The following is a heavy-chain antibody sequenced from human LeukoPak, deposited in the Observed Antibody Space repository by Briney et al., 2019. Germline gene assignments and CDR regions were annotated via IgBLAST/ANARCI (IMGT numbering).Heavy chain of an antibody. D-gene: IGHD3-22*01. CDR3: ARDRVRYDYYDSSGYDAFDI. J-gene: IGHJ3*02. CDR2: ISAYNGNT. Sequence: ASVKVSCKASGYTFTSYGISWVRQAPGQGLEWMGWISAYNGNTNYAQKLQGRVTMTTDTSTSTAYMELRSLRSDDTAVYYCARDRVRYDYYDSSGYDAFDIWGQGTMVTVSS. V-gene: IGHV1-18*01. CDR1: GYTFTSYG.